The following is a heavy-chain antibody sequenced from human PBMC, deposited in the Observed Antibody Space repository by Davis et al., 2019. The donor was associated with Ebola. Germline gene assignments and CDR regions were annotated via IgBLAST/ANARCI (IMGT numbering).Heavy chain of an antibody. V-gene: IGHV3-49*03. D-gene: IGHD1-20*01. J-gene: IGHJ4*02. Sequence: GESLKISCTASGFTFGDYAMSWFRQAPGKGLEWVGFIRSKAYGGTTEYAASVKGRFTISRHDSKSIAYLQMNSLKTEDTAVYYCTRDITGTLDYWGQGALVTVSS. CDR2: IRSKAYGGTT. CDR1: GFTFGDYA. CDR3: TRDITGTLDY.